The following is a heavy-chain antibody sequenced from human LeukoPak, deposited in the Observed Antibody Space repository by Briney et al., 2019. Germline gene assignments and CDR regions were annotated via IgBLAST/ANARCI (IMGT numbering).Heavy chain of an antibody. CDR2: IYHTGAT. J-gene: IGHJ4*02. Sequence: SETLSLTCTVSGHSIINSYYWGWIRQPPGQGLEWIGSIYHTGATYYNPSLKSRVTISLDTSKNQFSLNLNSVTAADTAVYYCARNRGYCSSTSCYMPEAYWGQGTLVTVSS. V-gene: IGHV4-38-2*02. CDR1: GHSIINSYY. D-gene: IGHD2-2*02. CDR3: ARNRGYCSSTSCYMPEAY.